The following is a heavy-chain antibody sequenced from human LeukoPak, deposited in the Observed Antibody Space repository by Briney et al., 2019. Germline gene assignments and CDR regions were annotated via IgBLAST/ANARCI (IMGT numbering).Heavy chain of an antibody. CDR3: ANRFYGLFDY. D-gene: IGHD4-17*01. Sequence: GGSLRLSCAGSGFIFNNYAMHWVRQPPGKGLEWVSGISWNSGSIDYADSVKGRFTISRDNAKNSLYLQMNSLRAEDTAVYYCANRFYGLFDYWGQGTLVTVSS. V-gene: IGHV3-9*01. CDR2: ISWNSGSI. J-gene: IGHJ4*02. CDR1: GFIFNNYA.